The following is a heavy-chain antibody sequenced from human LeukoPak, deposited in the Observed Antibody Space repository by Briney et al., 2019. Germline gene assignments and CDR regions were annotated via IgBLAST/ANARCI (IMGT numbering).Heavy chain of an antibody. V-gene: IGHV4-39*01. J-gene: IGHJ4*02. CDR2: IYDSGST. CDR1: TGSISSSSYY. CDR3: ARVVVVTEHADY. Sequence: SETLSLTCPVSTGSISSSSYYWGWIRQPPGKGLEWIGSIYDSGSTYYNPSLKSRITVSVDTSKNQFSLKLSSVTAADTAVYYCARVVVVTEHADYWGQGTLVTVSS. D-gene: IGHD3-22*01.